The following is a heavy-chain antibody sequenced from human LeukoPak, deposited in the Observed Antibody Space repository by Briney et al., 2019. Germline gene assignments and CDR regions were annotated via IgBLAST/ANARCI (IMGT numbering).Heavy chain of an antibody. CDR1: GYIFTCYV. CDR3: ARENDWWCGYGYY. J-gene: IGHJ4*02. D-gene: IGHD3-3*01. V-gene: IGHV1-18*01. Sequence: AGVKVSFLASGYIFTCYVISWVRQAPAQGRDWMGWISAYNGNTNYAQKLQGRVTMTTDTSTSTAYMELRSLRSDDTTVYYCARENDWWCGYGYYWGQGTLVTVSS. CDR2: ISAYNGNT.